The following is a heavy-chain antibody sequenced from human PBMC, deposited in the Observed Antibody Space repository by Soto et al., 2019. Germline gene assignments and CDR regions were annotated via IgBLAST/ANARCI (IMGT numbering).Heavy chain of an antibody. CDR1: GFTLSDRY. D-gene: IGHD1-26*01. CDR2: SRNKANGYTT. Sequence: EVQLVESGGGLVQPGGSLRLSCAASGFTLSDRYMDWVRQAPGRGLEWVGRSRNKANGYTTEYAASVKGRFTVSRDESKNSLYLQMNSLKTEDTAVYYCARGLNSFDYWGQGTLVTVSS. CDR3: ARGLNSFDY. V-gene: IGHV3-72*01. J-gene: IGHJ4*02.